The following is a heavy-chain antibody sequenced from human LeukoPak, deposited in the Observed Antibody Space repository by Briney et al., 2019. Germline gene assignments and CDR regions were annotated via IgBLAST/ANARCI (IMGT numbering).Heavy chain of an antibody. CDR2: INPNSGGT. D-gene: IGHD2-15*01. CDR1: GYTFTGYY. J-gene: IGHJ5*02. V-gene: IGHV1-2*04. Sequence: ASVKVSCKASGYTFTGYYMHWVRQAPGQGLEWMGWINPNSGGTNYAQKFQGWVTMTRDTSISTAYMELSRLRSGDTAVYYCARGYCSGGSCYGDWFDPWGQGTLVTVSS. CDR3: ARGYCSGGSCYGDWFDP.